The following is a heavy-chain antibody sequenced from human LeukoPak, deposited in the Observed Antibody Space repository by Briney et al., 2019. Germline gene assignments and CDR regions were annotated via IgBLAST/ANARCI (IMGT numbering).Heavy chain of an antibody. CDR3: ARRSGYYSSGYFDY. CDR2: IYTSGST. D-gene: IGHD3-22*01. J-gene: IGHJ4*02. CDR1: GGSISSYY. V-gene: IGHV4-4*07. Sequence: PSETLSLTCTVSGGSISSYYWSWIRQPAGKGLEWIGRIYTSGSTNYNPPLKRRVTMSVDTSKNQFSLKLSSVTAADTAVYYCARRSGYYSSGYFDYWGQGTLVTVSS.